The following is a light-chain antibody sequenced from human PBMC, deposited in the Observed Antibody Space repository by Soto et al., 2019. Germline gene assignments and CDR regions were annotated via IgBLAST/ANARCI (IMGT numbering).Light chain of an antibody. V-gene: IGLV1-44*01. J-gene: IGLJ1*01. CDR1: SSNIGSNT. Sequence: QSVLTQPPSASGTPGQRVTISCFGSSSNIGSNTVNWYQQLPGTAPRLLIYGNNQRPSGVPDRFSGSKSDTSASLAISGLQSEDEADYYCAAWDDSLTAYVFGTGTKLTVL. CDR3: AAWDDSLTAYV. CDR2: GNN.